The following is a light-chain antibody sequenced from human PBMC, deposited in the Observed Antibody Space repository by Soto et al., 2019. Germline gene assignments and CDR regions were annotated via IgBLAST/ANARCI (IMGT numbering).Light chain of an antibody. J-gene: IGKJ1*01. V-gene: IGKV1-5*03. Sequence: DIQMTQSPSTLSASVGDRVTITCRASESISGWLAWYQQKPGKAPKLVIFKASTLESGVPSRFSGSGSGTEFTLSVSSLQPDDFATYYFQKYNSYPRSFGQGTKVYIK. CDR1: ESISGW. CDR2: KAS. CDR3: QKYNSYPRS.